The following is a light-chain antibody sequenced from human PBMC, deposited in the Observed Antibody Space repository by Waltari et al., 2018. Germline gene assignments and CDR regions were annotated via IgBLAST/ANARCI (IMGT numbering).Light chain of an antibody. Sequence: QSVLSQPPSASEAARKTVTISCSGSSSNIGRNSVSWYQQLPGTAPKLLIYYNDQRSSGVFGRFSGSKSGTSASLAISGLQTEDEADYYCAAWDDSLSGVLFGGGTRLTVL. V-gene: IGLV1-47*02. CDR2: YND. CDR1: SSNIGRNS. J-gene: IGLJ2*01. CDR3: AAWDDSLSGVL.